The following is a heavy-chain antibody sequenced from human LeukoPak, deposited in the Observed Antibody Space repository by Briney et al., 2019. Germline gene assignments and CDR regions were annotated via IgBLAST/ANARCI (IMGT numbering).Heavy chain of an antibody. CDR2: ISSSSSYI. CDR3: ARGSAGIIVVPENY. J-gene: IGHJ4*02. D-gene: IGHD2-15*01. CDR1: GFTFSSYS. Sequence: GGSLRLSCAASGFTFSSYSMNWVRQAPGKGLEWVSSISSSSSYIYYADSVKGRFTISRDNAKNSLYLQMNSLRAEDTAVYYCARGSAGIIVVPENYWGQGTLVTVSS. V-gene: IGHV3-21*01.